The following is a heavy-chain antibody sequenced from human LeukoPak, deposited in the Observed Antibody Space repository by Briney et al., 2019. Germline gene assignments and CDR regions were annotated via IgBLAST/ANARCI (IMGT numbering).Heavy chain of an antibody. CDR1: GFTFSSYS. CDR2: ISSSSSYI. CDR3: ARGHTYSSSSWYYFDY. D-gene: IGHD6-6*01. Sequence: GGSLRLSCAASGFTFSSYSMNWVRQAPGKGLEWVSSISSSSSYIYYADSVKGRFTISRDNAKNSLYLQMNSLRAEDTAVYYCARGHTYSSSSWYYFDYWGQGTLVTVSS. J-gene: IGHJ4*02. V-gene: IGHV3-21*01.